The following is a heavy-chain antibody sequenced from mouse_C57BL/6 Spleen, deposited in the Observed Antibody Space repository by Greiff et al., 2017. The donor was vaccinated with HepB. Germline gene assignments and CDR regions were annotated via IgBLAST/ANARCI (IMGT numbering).Heavy chain of an antibody. CDR2: INPSTGGT. V-gene: IGHV1-42*01. J-gene: IGHJ4*01. D-gene: IGHD1-1*01. CDR1: GYSFTGYY. Sequence: EVQLQQSGPELVKPGASVKISCKASGYSFTGYYMNWVKQSPEKSLEWIGEINPSTGGTTYNQKFKAKATLTVDKSSSTSYMQLKSLTSEDSAVYYCARPRYDAMDYWGQGTSVTVSS. CDR3: ARPRYDAMDY.